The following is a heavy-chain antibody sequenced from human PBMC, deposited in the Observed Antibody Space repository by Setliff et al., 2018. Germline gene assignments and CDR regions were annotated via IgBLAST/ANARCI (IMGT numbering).Heavy chain of an antibody. D-gene: IGHD4-4*01. Sequence: ASVKVSCKASGYTFTTYYMHWVRQAPGQGLEWMGIINPSGGYANYAQKFQGRVTITADESTTTAYMELSSLNSEDTAVYYCANEHGTTVTGENYHYYMDVWGKGTTVTVSS. J-gene: IGHJ6*03. CDR1: GYTFTTYY. CDR3: ANEHGTTVTGENYHYYMDV. CDR2: INPSGGYA. V-gene: IGHV1-46*01.